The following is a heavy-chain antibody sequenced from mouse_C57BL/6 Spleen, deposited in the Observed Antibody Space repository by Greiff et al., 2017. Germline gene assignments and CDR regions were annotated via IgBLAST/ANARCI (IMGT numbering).Heavy chain of an antibody. D-gene: IGHD1-1*01. CDR1: GYAFSSSW. V-gene: IGHV1-82*01. CDR3: ARCDYYGSSYFDY. J-gene: IGHJ2*01. CDR2: IYPGDGDT. Sequence: QVQLQQSGPELVKPGASVKISCKASGYAFSSSWMTWVKQRPGKGLEWIGRIYPGDGDTNYNGKFKGKATLTADKSSSTAYMQLSSLTSEDSAVYFCARCDYYGSSYFDYWGQGTTLTVSS.